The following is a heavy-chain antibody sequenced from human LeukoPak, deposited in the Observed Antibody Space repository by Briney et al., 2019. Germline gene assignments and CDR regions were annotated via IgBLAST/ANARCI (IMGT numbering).Heavy chain of an antibody. CDR2: ISGSGGST. Sequence: GGSLRLSCAASGFTFSSFAMSWVRQAPGKGLEWFSAISGSGGSTYYAHYVKGRFTISRDNSKNTLYLQMNSLRAEDTAVYYCAKGYYYGSGSHYWGQGTLVTVSS. J-gene: IGHJ4*02. CDR3: AKGYYYGSGSHY. V-gene: IGHV3-23*01. D-gene: IGHD3-10*01. CDR1: GFTFSSFA.